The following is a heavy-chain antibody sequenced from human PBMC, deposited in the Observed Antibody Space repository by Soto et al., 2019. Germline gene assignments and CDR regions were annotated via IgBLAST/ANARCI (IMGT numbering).Heavy chain of an antibody. V-gene: IGHV1-2*02. CDR1: GYTFTGYY. CDR3: ARDWHSSSSGAFDI. J-gene: IGHJ3*02. CDR2: INPNSGGT. D-gene: IGHD6-6*01. Sequence: QVQLVQSGAEVKKPGASVKVSCKASGYTFTGYYMHWVRQAPGQGLEWMGWINPNSGGTNYEQKFQGRVTMTRDTSISTAYMELSRLRSDDTAVYYCARDWHSSSSGAFDIWGQGTMVTVSS.